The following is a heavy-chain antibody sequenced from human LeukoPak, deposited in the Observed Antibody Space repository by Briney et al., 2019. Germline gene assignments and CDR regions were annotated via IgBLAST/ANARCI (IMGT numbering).Heavy chain of an antibody. CDR1: GFTLSSYA. D-gene: IGHD5-18*01. J-gene: IGHJ4*02. CDR2: ISYDGSNK. CDR3: ARDGRIQLWLEPDFDY. V-gene: IGHV3-30*04. Sequence: GRSLRLSCAASGFTLSSYAMHWVRQAPGKGLEWVAVISYDGSNKYYADSVKGRFTISRDNSKNTLYLQMNSLRAEDTAVYYCARDGRIQLWLEPDFDYWGQGTLVTVSS.